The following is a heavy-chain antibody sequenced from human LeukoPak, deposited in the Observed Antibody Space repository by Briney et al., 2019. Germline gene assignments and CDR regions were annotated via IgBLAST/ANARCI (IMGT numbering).Heavy chain of an antibody. CDR3: ARDTTAWVY. Sequence: GGSLRLSCAASAFTVSSNYMTWVRQAPGKGLEWVSVIYSGGTTYYADSVKDRFTISRDNSKNTLYLQMNSLRAEDTAVYYCARDTTAWVYWGQGTLVTVSS. J-gene: IGHJ4*02. V-gene: IGHV3-66*01. D-gene: IGHD4-17*01. CDR1: AFTVSSNY. CDR2: IYSGGTT.